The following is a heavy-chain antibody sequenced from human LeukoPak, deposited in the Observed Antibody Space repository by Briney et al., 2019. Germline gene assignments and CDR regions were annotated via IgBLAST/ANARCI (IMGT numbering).Heavy chain of an antibody. D-gene: IGHD3-22*01. V-gene: IGHV1-46*03. Sequence: ASVKVSCKASGYTFTSYYMHWVRQAPGQGLEWTGIINPSGGSTSYAQKFQGRVTMTRDTSTSTVYMELSSLRSEDTAVYYCARMNLPTYYYDSSGYLTDWGQGTLVTVSS. J-gene: IGHJ4*02. CDR2: INPSGGST. CDR1: GYTFTSYY. CDR3: ARMNLPTYYYDSSGYLTD.